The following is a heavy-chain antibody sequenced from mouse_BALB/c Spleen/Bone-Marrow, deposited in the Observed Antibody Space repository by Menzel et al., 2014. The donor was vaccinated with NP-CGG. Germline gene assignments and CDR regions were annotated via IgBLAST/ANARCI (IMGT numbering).Heavy chain of an antibody. J-gene: IGHJ3*01. V-gene: IGHV14-1*02. Sequence: EVKLVESGAELVRPGALVKLSCKASGFNIKDYYMHWVKQRPEQGLEWIGWIDPENGNTIYDPKFQGKASITADTSSNTAYLQLSSLTSEDTAVCYCAPIYDGYYVAWFAYWGQGTLVTVSA. CDR3: APIYDGYYVAWFAY. CDR2: IDPENGNT. D-gene: IGHD2-3*01. CDR1: GFNIKDYY.